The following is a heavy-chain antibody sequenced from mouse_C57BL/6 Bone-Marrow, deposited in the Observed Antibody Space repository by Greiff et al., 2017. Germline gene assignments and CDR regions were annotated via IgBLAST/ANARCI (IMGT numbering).Heavy chain of an antibody. Sequence: EVQLQQSGPVLVKPGASVKMSCKASGYTFTDYYKNWVKQSHGKSLEWIGVINPYNGGTSYNQKFKGKATLTVDKSSSTAYMELNSLTSEDSAVYYCARGDYPSFAYWGQGTLVTVSA. CDR2: INPYNGGT. J-gene: IGHJ3*01. D-gene: IGHD5-5*01. CDR1: GYTFTDYY. V-gene: IGHV1-19*01. CDR3: ARGDYPSFAY.